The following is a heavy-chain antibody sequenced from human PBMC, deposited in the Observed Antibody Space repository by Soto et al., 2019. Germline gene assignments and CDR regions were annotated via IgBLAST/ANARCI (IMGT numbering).Heavy chain of an antibody. J-gene: IGHJ4*02. D-gene: IGHD3-10*01. V-gene: IGHV1-18*01. Sequence: QVQLVQSGAEVKKPGASVKVSCKASGYTFTSYGISWVRQAPGQGRAWRGWISAYNGNTNYAQKLQGKITMTPDTPTSTAYMELRSLRSDDTAVYYCARDVGVLWFGELSGPYYCDYWGQGTLVTVSS. CDR3: ARDVGVLWFGELSGPYYCDY. CDR1: GYTFTSYG. CDR2: ISAYNGNT.